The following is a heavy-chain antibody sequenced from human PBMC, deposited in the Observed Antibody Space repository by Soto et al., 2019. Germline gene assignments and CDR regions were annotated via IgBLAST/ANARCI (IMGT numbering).Heavy chain of an antibody. V-gene: IGHV3-23*01. Sequence: PGGSLRLSCAASGFNFRIYAMNWVRQAPGKGLELVSVMVGDGSSWDYADSVRGRFTISRDNSKNTLYLQMNSLRAEDTAVYYCAKDLRPDGRYDLDYWGQGTLVTVSS. D-gene: IGHD1-26*01. CDR1: GFNFRIYA. J-gene: IGHJ4*02. CDR3: AKDLRPDGRYDLDY. CDR2: MVGDGSSW.